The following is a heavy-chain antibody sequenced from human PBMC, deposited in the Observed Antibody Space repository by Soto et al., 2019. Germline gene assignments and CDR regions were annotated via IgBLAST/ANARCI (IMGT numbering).Heavy chain of an antibody. D-gene: IGHD2-15*01. CDR2: ISFSGDNT. CDR3: TRQYREVGLCSGGSCYTV. CDR1: GFTFSSYA. J-gene: IGHJ4*02. V-gene: IGHV3-23*01. Sequence: EVHLLVSGGGLVQPGGSLRLSCAGSGFTFSSYAMSWVRQAPGKGLEWVSSISFSGDNTYYADSVKGRFTISRDNSKNTVSLQMNSLRAEDTAVYHCTRQYREVGLCSGGSCYTVWGQGSLVTVSS.